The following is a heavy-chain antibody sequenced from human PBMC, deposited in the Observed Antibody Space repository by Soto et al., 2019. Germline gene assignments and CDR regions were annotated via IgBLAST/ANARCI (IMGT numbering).Heavy chain of an antibody. Sequence: GGSLRLSWAASGFTFDDYAMHWVRQAPGKGLEWVSGISWNSGSIGYADPVKGRFTISRDNAKNSLYLQMNSLRAEDTALYYCAKDNLCSGGSCYSVIDYWGQGTLVTVSS. V-gene: IGHV3-9*01. CDR3: AKDNLCSGGSCYSVIDY. D-gene: IGHD2-15*01. J-gene: IGHJ4*02. CDR2: ISWNSGSI. CDR1: GFTFDDYA.